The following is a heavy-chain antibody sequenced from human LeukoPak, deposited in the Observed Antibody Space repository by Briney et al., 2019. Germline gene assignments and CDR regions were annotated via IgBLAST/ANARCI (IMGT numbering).Heavy chain of an antibody. V-gene: IGHV3-23*01. Sequence: PGGSLRLSCAASGFTFSDYAMSWVRQAPGKGLEWVSGISASGGGTYYADSVKGRFTISRDNSKNTLYLQMNSLRAEDTALYYCANRAIGYCFDYWGQGTLVTVSS. CDR3: ANRAIGYCFDY. J-gene: IGHJ4*02. D-gene: IGHD2-15*01. CDR2: ISASGGGT. CDR1: GFTFSDYA.